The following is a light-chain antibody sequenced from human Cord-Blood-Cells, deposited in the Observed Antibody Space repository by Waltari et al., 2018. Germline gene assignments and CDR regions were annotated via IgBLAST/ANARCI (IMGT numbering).Light chain of an antibody. Sequence: EIVMTQAPATLSVSQGERATLSCRASQSVSSNLAWYQQKPGQAPRLLIYGASTRATGIPARFSGSGSGTEFTITISSLQSEDFAVYYCQQYNNWPPDTFGPGTKVDIK. V-gene: IGKV3-15*01. CDR3: QQYNNWPPDT. J-gene: IGKJ3*01. CDR2: GAS. CDR1: QSVSSN.